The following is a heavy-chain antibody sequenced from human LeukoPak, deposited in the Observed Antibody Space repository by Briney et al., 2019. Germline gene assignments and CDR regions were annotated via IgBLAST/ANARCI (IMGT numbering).Heavy chain of an antibody. J-gene: IGHJ4*02. D-gene: IGHD3-22*01. CDR3: AKNSRSSGYYLDY. Sequence: PGGSLRLSCAASGFTFSSFAMSWVRQAPGKGLEWVSTISGSGGSTSYADSVKGRFTISRGNSKNTLYLQMNSLRAEDTALYYCAKNSRSSGYYLDYWGQGTLVTVSS. CDR1: GFTFSSFA. CDR2: ISGSGGST. V-gene: IGHV3-23*01.